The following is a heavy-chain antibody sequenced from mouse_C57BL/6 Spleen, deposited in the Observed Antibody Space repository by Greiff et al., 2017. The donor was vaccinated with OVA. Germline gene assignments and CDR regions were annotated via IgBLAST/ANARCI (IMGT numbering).Heavy chain of an antibody. Sequence: QVQLQQSGAELARPGASVKLSCKASRYTFTSYGISWVKQSTGQGLEGIGEIYPRSGNTYYNEKFKGKATLTADKSSSTAYMELRSLTSEDSAVYFSARWEDYDYDWVGCDYWGHGTTLAVSS. CDR2: IYPRSGNT. V-gene: IGHV1-81*01. J-gene: IGHJ2*01. CDR3: ARWEDYDYDWVGCDY. CDR1: RYTFTSYG. D-gene: IGHD2-4*01.